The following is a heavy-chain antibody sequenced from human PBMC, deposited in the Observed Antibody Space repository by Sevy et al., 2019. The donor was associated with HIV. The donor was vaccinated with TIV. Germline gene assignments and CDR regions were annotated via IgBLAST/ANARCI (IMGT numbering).Heavy chain of an antibody. D-gene: IGHD5-12*01. V-gene: IGHV3-64D*06. CDR1: GFTFSSYA. CDR3: VKEGIYSGYDRYYYGMDV. CDR2: ISSNGGST. J-gene: IGHJ6*02. Sequence: GGSLRLSCSASGFTFSSYAMHWVRQAPGKGLEYVSAISSNGGSTYYAHSVKGRFTISRDNSKNTLYLQMSSLRAEDTAVYYCVKEGIYSGYDRYYYGMDVWGQGTTVTVSS.